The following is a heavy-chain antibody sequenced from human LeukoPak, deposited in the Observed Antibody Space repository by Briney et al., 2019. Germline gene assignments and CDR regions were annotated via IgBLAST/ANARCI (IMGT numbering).Heavy chain of an antibody. V-gene: IGHV3-23*01. Sequence: GGSLRLSCAASGFTFSSYAMSWVRQAPGKGLEWVSGISNSGGSTYYADSVKGRFTISRDNSKNTLYLQMNSLRAEDTAVYYCAKWGYCSGGSCQLTQHFQHWGQGTLVTVSS. CDR2: ISNSGGST. D-gene: IGHD2-15*01. J-gene: IGHJ1*01. CDR3: AKWGYCSGGSCQLTQHFQH. CDR1: GFTFSSYA.